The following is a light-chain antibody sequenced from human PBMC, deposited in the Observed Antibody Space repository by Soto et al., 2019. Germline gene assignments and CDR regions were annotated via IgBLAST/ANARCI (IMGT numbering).Light chain of an antibody. CDR3: QQYGSSPRT. J-gene: IGKJ2*01. Sequence: EIVLTQTPDTLSLSPGERATLSCRASQSVSSSYLAWYQQKSGQAPGLLIHGASSRAPGIPDRFSGSGSGTDFTLTISRLEPEDFAVYYCQQYGSSPRTFGQGTKVDIK. V-gene: IGKV3-20*01. CDR2: GAS. CDR1: QSVSSSY.